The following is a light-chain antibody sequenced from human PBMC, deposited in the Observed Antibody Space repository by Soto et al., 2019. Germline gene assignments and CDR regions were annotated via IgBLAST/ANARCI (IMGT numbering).Light chain of an antibody. V-gene: IGKV3-11*01. CDR2: DAS. Sequence: IVWTQSPATLSLSSGETATVSCRASQSVSNYLACSQQKPGQAPRLLLYDASNRHSGIPARFSDSGSGTDFTLTIRRLEREEFALYYCQQSNTFITFSQGKRRQIK. J-gene: IGKJ5*01. CDR3: QQSNTFIT. CDR1: QSVSNY.